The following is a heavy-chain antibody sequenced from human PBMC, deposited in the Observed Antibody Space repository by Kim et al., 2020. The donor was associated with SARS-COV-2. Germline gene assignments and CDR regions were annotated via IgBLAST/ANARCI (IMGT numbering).Heavy chain of an antibody. CDR2: ISYDGSNK. Sequence: GGSLRLSCAASVFTFSSYAMHWVRQAPGKGLEWVAVISYDGSNKYYADSVKGRFTISRDNSKNTLYLQMNSLRAEDTAVYDCARDKDDFWRGMDVWGKGTTVTVSS. CDR3: ARDKDDFWRGMDV. D-gene: IGHD3-3*01. J-gene: IGHJ6*03. V-gene: IGHV3-30-3*01. CDR1: VFTFSSYA.